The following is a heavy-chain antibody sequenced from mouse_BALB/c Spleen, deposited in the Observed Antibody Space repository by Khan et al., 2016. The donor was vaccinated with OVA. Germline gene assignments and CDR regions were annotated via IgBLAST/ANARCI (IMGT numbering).Heavy chain of an antibody. V-gene: IGHV5-6*01. Sequence: EVKLMESGGDLVRPGGSLQLSCTASGFTFSSYSMSWVRQTPDKRLEWVATISSDGDYTYYPDNVKGRFTISRDNARNTLYLQMSSLKSEDTAMYYCASHLTGSLAYWGQGTLVTVSA. D-gene: IGHD4-1*01. CDR2: ISSDGDYT. CDR1: GFTFSSYS. J-gene: IGHJ3*01. CDR3: ASHLTGSLAY.